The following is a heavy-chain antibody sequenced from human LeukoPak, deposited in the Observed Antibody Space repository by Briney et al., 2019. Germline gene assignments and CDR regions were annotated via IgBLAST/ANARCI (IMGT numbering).Heavy chain of an antibody. Sequence: PSETLSLTCSVSGASVSDGNYYWSWIRQPPGKGLEWIGYMFYSESTKYNPSLKSRVTISVDTSKNQFSLKLTSVTAADTGVYYCARGSSHFDKWGQGTLVTVSS. CDR3: ARGSSHFDK. V-gene: IGHV4-61*01. CDR1: GASVSDGNYY. J-gene: IGHJ4*02. CDR2: MFYSEST.